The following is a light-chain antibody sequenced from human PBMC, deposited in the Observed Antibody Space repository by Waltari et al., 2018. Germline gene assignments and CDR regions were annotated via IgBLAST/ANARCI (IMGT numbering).Light chain of an antibody. V-gene: IGKV1-39*01. CDR1: QNIGGR. CDR3: QQSYSVPRT. J-gene: IGKJ2*01. Sequence: DIQMTQPPSSLSAAVGYRVTITCRASQNIGGRVNWYQQRPGKAPKLLIHAESTLQSGVPPRFSGSGSGTEFTLTIKSLQPEDSSIYYCQQSYSVPRTFGQGTKLDIK. CDR2: AES.